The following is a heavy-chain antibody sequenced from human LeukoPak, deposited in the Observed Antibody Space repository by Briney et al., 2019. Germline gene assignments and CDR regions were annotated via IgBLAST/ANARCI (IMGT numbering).Heavy chain of an antibody. CDR3: ARTGVGGGYRFDY. D-gene: IGHD1-26*01. J-gene: IGHJ4*02. V-gene: IGHV3-48*01. Sequence: GGSLRLSCAASGFTFSTYTMTWVRQAPGKGLEWVSYISSSGSTMFYADSVRGRFTISRDNSKNTLYLQMNSLRAEDTAIYYCARTGVGGGYRFDYWGQGTLVTVSS. CDR2: ISSSGSTM. CDR1: GFTFSTYT.